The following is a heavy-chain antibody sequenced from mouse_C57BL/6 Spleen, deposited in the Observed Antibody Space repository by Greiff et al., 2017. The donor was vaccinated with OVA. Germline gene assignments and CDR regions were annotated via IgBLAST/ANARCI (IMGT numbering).Heavy chain of an antibody. J-gene: IGHJ3*01. CDR1: GYTFTDYE. V-gene: IGHV1-15*01. CDR3: TRGYSNYVGFAY. Sequence: VQLQQSGAELVRPGASVTLSCKASGYTFTDYEMHWVKQTPVHGLEWIGAIDPETGGTAYNQKFKGKAILTADKSSSTAYMELRSLTSEDSAVYYCTRGYSNYVGFAYWGQGTLVTVSA. D-gene: IGHD2-5*01. CDR2: IDPETGGT.